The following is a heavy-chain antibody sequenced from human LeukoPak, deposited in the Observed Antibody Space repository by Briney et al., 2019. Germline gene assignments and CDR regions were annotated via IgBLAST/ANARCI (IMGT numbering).Heavy chain of an antibody. Sequence: PGGSLRLSCTASGFTFSSYSMNWVRQAPGKGLEWVSYISSSTIYYADSVKGRFTISRDNAKKSLYLQMNSLRAEDTAVYYCARDLVWTTPLDYWGQGTLVTVSS. CDR3: ARDLVWTTPLDY. CDR1: GFTFSSYS. J-gene: IGHJ4*02. D-gene: IGHD5/OR15-5a*01. CDR2: ISSSTI. V-gene: IGHV3-48*01.